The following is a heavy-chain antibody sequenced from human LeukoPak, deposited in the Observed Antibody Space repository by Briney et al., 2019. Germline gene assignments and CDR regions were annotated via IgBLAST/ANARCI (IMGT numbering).Heavy chain of an antibody. CDR1: GFTVSTNY. CDR3: ARGYSSAWYHY. CDR2: IYYDGST. J-gene: IGHJ4*02. D-gene: IGHD6-19*01. V-gene: IGHV3-53*01. Sequence: GGSLRLSCAASGFTVSTNYMTWVRQAPGKGLEWVSVIYYDGSTYYADSVKGRFTISRDNSKNTVFLQMNSLRAEDTAVYYCARGYSSAWYHYWGQGTLVTVSS.